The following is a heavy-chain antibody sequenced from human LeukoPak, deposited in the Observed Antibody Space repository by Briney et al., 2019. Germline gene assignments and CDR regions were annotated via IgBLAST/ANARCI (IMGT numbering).Heavy chain of an antibody. CDR3: ARSLTGGGGNY. J-gene: IGHJ4*02. CDR1: GGSISSYY. V-gene: IGHV4-59*01. CDR2: IYYSGST. D-gene: IGHD3-9*01. Sequence: SETLSLTCTVSGGSISSYYWSWIRQPPGKGLEWIGYIYYSGSTSYNPSLKSRVTISVDTSKNQFSLKLSSVTAADTAVYYCARSLTGGGGNYWGQGTLVTVSS.